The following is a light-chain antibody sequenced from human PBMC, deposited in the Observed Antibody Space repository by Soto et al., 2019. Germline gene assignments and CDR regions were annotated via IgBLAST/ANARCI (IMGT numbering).Light chain of an antibody. CDR1: QSVSSN. CDR3: QPYNNWPLT. J-gene: IGKJ5*01. Sequence: IVLTQSPATLSVSPGERATLSCRASQSVSSNLAWYQQKPGQAPRLLISGASTRATGVPARFSGSGSGTEFTLTITSLQSEDFAVYCCQPYNNWPLTFGPGTRLEIK. V-gene: IGKV3D-15*01. CDR2: GAS.